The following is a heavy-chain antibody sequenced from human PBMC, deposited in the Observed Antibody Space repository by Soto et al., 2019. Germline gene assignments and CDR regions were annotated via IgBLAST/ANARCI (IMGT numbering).Heavy chain of an antibody. Sequence: GGSLRLSCAASGFTFSSYAMSWVRQAPGKGLEWVLAISGSGGSTYYADSVKGRFTISRDNSKNTLYLQMNSLRAEDTAVYYCAKDILTGYYEVSPELNWFDPWGQGTLVTVSS. CDR1: GFTFSSYA. J-gene: IGHJ5*02. V-gene: IGHV3-23*01. D-gene: IGHD3-9*01. CDR2: ISGSGGST. CDR3: AKDILTGYYEVSPELNWFDP.